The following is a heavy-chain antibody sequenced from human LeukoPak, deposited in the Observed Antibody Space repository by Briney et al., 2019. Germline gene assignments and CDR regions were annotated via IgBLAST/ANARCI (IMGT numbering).Heavy chain of an antibody. Sequence: GGSLRLSCAASGXIVSRNYMGWVRQAPGRGLEWVSVFYSDGSIYVADSVKSRFTISKDTSKNTVHLQMNSLRVEDTAVYYCAREALTNSRLPYGMDVWGQGTTVTVSS. V-gene: IGHV3-53*01. D-gene: IGHD1-14*01. CDR2: FYSDGSI. CDR1: GXIVSRNY. CDR3: AREALTNSRLPYGMDV. J-gene: IGHJ6*02.